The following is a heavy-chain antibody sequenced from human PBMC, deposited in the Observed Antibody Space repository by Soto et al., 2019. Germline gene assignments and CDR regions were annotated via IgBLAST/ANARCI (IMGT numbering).Heavy chain of an antibody. D-gene: IGHD2-2*01. CDR2: ISKSDYT. CDR1: GFAFHNHG. V-gene: IGHV3-21*01. Sequence: GGSLRLSCTVAGFAFHNHGINWVRQASGKGLEWVSSISKSDYTYYSDSVKGRFAISRDNAKSSVALQMNTLRVEDTAVYYCAREDSIIIPAVSDFWGHGTLVTVSS. CDR3: AREDSIIIPAVSDF. J-gene: IGHJ4*01.